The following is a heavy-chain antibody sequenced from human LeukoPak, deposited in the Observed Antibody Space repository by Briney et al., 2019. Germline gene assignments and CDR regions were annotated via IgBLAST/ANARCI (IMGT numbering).Heavy chain of an antibody. CDR3: ARDGAGGYCSSTRCYVFDP. V-gene: IGHV1-69*06. Sequence: SVKVSCKASGGTFSSYAISWVRQAPGQGLEWMGRITPIFGTANYAQKFQGRVTITAHKSTNTAYMELSSLRSEDTAVYYCARDGAGGYCSSTRCYVFDPWGQGTLVTVSS. J-gene: IGHJ5*02. D-gene: IGHD2-2*01. CDR1: GGTFSSYA. CDR2: ITPIFGTA.